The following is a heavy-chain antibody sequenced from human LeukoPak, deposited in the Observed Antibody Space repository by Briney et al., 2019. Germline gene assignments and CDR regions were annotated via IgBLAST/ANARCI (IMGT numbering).Heavy chain of an antibody. J-gene: IGHJ4*02. CDR3: ARSYGSGSYYLIYSY. CDR2: IYYSGST. CDR1: GGSISTSSYY. V-gene: IGHV4-39*01. Sequence: SETLSLTCTVSGGSISTSSYYWGWVRQPPGKGLEWIGNIYYSGSTYYNPSLKRRVTISVDTSKNQFSLKLSSVTAADTAVYYCARSYGSGSYYLIYSYWGQGTLVTVSS. D-gene: IGHD3-10*01.